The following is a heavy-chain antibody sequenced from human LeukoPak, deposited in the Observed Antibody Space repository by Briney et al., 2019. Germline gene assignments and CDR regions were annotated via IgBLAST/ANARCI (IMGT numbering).Heavy chain of an antibody. J-gene: IGHJ4*02. V-gene: IGHV3-7*05. CDR1: GFIFSGYW. D-gene: IGHD3-3*01. CDR2: IEQEGSEK. Sequence: GGSLRLSCAASGFIFSGYWMSWVRQAPGKGLEWVANIEQEGSEKNYVDSVKGRFTISRDNAKNSLYLQMNSLRAEDTAVYYCARRGRIFGVVIIGYFDYWGQGTLVTVSS. CDR3: ARRGRIFGVVIIGYFDY.